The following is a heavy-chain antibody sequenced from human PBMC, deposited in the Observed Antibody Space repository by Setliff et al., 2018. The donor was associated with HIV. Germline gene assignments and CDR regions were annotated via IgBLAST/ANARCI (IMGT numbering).Heavy chain of an antibody. CDR1: GDSISNYY. D-gene: IGHD3-10*01. CDR3: ARHSGVASPNWFDP. V-gene: IGHV4-4*07. CDR2: IYTSGST. Sequence: SETLSLTCTVSGDSISNYYWSWIRQPAGKGLEWIGRIYTSGSTNYNPSLKSRVTMSVDTSKNQFSLKLSSVTAADTAVYYCARHSGVASPNWFDPWGQGTLVTVSS. J-gene: IGHJ5*02.